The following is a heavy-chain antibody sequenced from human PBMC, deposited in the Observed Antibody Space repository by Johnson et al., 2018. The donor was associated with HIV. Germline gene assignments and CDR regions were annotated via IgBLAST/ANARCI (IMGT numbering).Heavy chain of an antibody. Sequence: VQLVESGGGLVQPGGSLRLSCAASGFTFSTYWMSWVRQAPGKGLEWVANIKEDGSEKYYVDSVKGRFTISRDNAKKSLYVQMNSLRAEDTAVYYCARDFTAVYCGGDCYAFDIWCQGTMVSVSS. D-gene: IGHD2-21*02. CDR1: GFTFSTYW. CDR3: ARDFTAVYCGGDCYAFDI. J-gene: IGHJ3*02. V-gene: IGHV3-7*01. CDR2: IKEDGSEK.